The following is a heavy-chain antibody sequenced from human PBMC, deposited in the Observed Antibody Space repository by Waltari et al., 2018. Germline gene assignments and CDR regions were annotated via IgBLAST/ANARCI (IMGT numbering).Heavy chain of an antibody. V-gene: IGHV3-23*01. CDR1: GITFSNYA. CDR2: ITVGDDT. D-gene: IGHD1-20*01. CDR3: ATPFYNWDDPLHS. Sequence: EVQLLESGGDLVQPGGSLRLSCAASGITFSNYAINWVRLAPGTGRGWGSAITVGDDTDYADSVKGRFTISRDTSKDTVHLQMNGLRAEDTAVYYCATPFYNWDDPLHSWGQGTLVTVSS. J-gene: IGHJ4*02.